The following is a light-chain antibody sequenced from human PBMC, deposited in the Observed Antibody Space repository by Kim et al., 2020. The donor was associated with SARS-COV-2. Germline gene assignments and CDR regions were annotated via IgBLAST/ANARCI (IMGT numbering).Light chain of an antibody. CDR3: QQSNALYT. CDR2: GAS. CDR1: QNIGRN. Sequence: EIVMTQSPVTLSVSPGERATLSCRASQNIGRNLAWYQQKPGQVPRLLIYGASTRATGISARFSGSGSETEFTLTISSLQPEDFAVYYCQQSNALYTFGQGTKLEI. J-gene: IGKJ2*01. V-gene: IGKV3D-15*01.